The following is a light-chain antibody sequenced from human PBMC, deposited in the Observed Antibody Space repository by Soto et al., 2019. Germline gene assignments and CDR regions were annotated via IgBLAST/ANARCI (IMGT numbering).Light chain of an antibody. CDR3: QQLNSYPRLT. J-gene: IGKJ4*01. CDR2: AAS. Sequence: DIQLTQSPSFLSASVGDRVTITCRASQGISSYLAWYQQKPGKAPKLLIYAASTLRSGVPSRFSGSGSGTEFTLTISSLQPEDFATYYCQQLNSYPRLTFGGGTMVEMK. CDR1: QGISSY. V-gene: IGKV1-9*01.